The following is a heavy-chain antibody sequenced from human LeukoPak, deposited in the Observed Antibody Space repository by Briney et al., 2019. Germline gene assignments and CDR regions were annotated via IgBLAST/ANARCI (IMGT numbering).Heavy chain of an antibody. CDR3: ARGIAAAGGRWFDP. CDR2: INPNSGGT. J-gene: IGHJ5*02. CDR1: GYTFTYYY. V-gene: IGHV1-2*02. Sequence: ASVKVSCKASGYTFTYYYMHWVRQAPGQGLEWMGWINPNSGGTNYAQRFQGRVTMTRDTSISTAYMELSNLRSDDTAVYYCARGIAAAGGRWFDPWGQGTLVTVSS. D-gene: IGHD6-13*01.